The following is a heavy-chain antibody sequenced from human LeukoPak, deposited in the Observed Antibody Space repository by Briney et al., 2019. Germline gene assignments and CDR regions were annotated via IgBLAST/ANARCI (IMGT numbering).Heavy chain of an antibody. D-gene: IGHD4-11*01. CDR3: ARDLVLETTTAPCDY. Sequence: ASVKVSCKASGYTFTSYGISWVRQAPGQGLEWMGWISAYNGNTNYAQKLQGRVTMTTDTSTSTAYMEPRSLRSDDTAVYYCARDLVLETTTAPCDYWGQGTLVTVSS. CDR2: ISAYNGNT. J-gene: IGHJ4*02. V-gene: IGHV1-18*01. CDR1: GYTFTSYG.